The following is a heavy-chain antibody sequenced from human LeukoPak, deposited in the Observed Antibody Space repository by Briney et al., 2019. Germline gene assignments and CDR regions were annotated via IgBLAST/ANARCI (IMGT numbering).Heavy chain of an antibody. Sequence: PSETLSLTCAVYGGSFSGYYWSWIRQPPGKGLEWIGEINHSGSTNYNPSLKSRVTISVDTSKNQFSLKLSSVTAADTAVYYCARGFRRTTHHGYCSSTSCRRVHYYYYMDVWGKGTTVTVSS. CDR3: ARGFRRTTHHGYCSSTSCRRVHYYYYMDV. D-gene: IGHD2-2*01. CDR1: GGSFSGYY. V-gene: IGHV4-34*01. CDR2: INHSGST. J-gene: IGHJ6*03.